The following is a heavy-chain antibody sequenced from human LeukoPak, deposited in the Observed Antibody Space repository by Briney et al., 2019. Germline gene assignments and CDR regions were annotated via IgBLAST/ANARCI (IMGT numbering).Heavy chain of an antibody. CDR3: ARAWIGGSGGSYYYYYMDV. CDR2: IYYSGST. Sequence: SETLSLTCTVSGGSISSHYGSWIRQPPGKGLEWIGYIYYSGSTNYNPSLKSRVTISVDTPKNQFSLKLSSVTAADTAVYYCARAWIGGSGGSYYYYYMDVWGKGTTATVSS. V-gene: IGHV4-59*11. J-gene: IGHJ6*03. CDR1: GGSISSHY. D-gene: IGHD3-10*01.